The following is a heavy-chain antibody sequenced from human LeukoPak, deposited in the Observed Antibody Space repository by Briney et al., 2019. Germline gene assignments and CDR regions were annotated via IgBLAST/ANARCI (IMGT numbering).Heavy chain of an antibody. Sequence: ASVKVSCKASGYTFTGYYMHWVRQAPGQGLEWMGWIDPNSGGTNYAQKFQGRVTMTRDTSISTAYMELSRLRSDDTAVYYCARGGGTITMVRGVIGYFDYWGQGTLVTVSS. CDR1: GYTFTGYY. CDR3: ARGGGTITMVRGVIGYFDY. D-gene: IGHD3-10*01. J-gene: IGHJ4*02. V-gene: IGHV1-2*02. CDR2: IDPNSGGT.